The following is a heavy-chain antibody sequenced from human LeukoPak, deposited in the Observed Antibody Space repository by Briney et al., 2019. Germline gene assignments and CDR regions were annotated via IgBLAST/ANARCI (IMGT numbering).Heavy chain of an antibody. D-gene: IGHD6-13*01. CDR3: ARSAFLVTAPGLYYFDY. Sequence: TETLSLTCTVSGGSISSYYWSWIRQPAGKGLEWIGHIYNSGSTNYNPSLKGRVTMSVATSKNQFSLHLSSVTAADTAVYYCARSAFLVTAPGLYYFDYWGQGTLVAVSS. CDR2: IYNSGST. V-gene: IGHV4-4*07. J-gene: IGHJ4*02. CDR1: GGSISSYY.